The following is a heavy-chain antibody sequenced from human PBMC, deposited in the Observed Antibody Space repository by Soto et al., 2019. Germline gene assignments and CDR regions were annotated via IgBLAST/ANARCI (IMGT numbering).Heavy chain of an antibody. CDR2: TYYRSKWYN. J-gene: IGHJ4*02. D-gene: IGHD3-16*01. V-gene: IGHV6-1*01. CDR3: ARESPYYESSDSYFDY. CDR1: GDSVSGNSAA. Sequence: SQTLSLTCALSGDSVSGNSAAWNWIRQSPSRGLEWLGRTYYRSKWYNDYAVSVKSRITVTPDTSKNQYSLLLNSVTPEDTVFFYCARESPYYESSDSYFDYWGQGALVTVSS.